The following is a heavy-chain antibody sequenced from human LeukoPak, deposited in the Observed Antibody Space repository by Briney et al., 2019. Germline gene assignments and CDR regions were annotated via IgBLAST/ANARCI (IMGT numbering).Heavy chain of an antibody. J-gene: IGHJ4*02. CDR3: AGGGHGY. V-gene: IGHV1-69*06. CDR1: VCTFNNYA. Sequence: SVKVSCKATVCTFNNYAVSWVRQAPGQGLEWVGTIILIFGTTNYAQKFQGRVTLTADKSTSTAFMDLSSLKSEDTAVYYCAGGGHGYWGPGTLVTVSS. CDR2: IILIFGTT. D-gene: IGHD2-8*01.